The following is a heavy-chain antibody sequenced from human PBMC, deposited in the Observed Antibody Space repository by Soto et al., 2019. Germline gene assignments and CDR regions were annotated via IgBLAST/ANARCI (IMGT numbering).Heavy chain of an antibody. J-gene: IGHJ6*02. CDR3: ARGVSTVNTLYYYGMDV. CDR2: INPSGGST. CDR1: GYSFTGYY. D-gene: IGHD4-4*01. V-gene: IGHV1-46*01. Sequence: ASVKVSCKTSGYSFTGYYMHWVRQAPGQGLEWMGIINPSGGSTGYAQKFQGRVTMTRDTSTSTVYMELSSLRSEDTAVYYCARGVSTVNTLYYYGMDVWGQGTPVTVSS.